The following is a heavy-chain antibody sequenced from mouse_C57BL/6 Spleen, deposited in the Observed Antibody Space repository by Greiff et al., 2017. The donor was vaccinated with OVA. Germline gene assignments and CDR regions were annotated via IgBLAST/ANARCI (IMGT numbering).Heavy chain of an antibody. CDR3: ARGITTVVFDY. CDR2: INPGSGGT. V-gene: IGHV1-54*01. D-gene: IGHD1-1*01. J-gene: IGHJ2*01. Sequence: QVQLQQSGAELVRPGTSVKVSCKASGYAFTNYLIEWVKQRPGQGLEWIGVINPGSGGTTYNEQFKGKATLTADKSSSTAYMQLSRLTSKDTAVYVCARGITTVVFDYWGKGTTLTVSS. CDR1: GYAFTNYL.